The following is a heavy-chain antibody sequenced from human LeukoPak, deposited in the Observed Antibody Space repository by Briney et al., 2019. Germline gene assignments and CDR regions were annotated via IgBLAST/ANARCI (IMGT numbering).Heavy chain of an antibody. CDR1: GYTFTSFG. D-gene: IGHD5-24*01. V-gene: IGHV1-18*01. CDR2: ISAYNGDT. CDR3: ARSDDESNNSAADY. J-gene: IGHJ4*02. Sequence: GASVKVPCRASGYTFTSFGISWVRQAPGQGLEWMGWISAYNGDTRYAQRLQARVTVTSDSSTSTAYMELRNLRSDDTAVYYCARSDDESNNSAADYWGQGTLVTVSS.